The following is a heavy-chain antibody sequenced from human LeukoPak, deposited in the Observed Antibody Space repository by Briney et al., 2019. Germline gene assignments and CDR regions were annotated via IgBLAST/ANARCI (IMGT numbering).Heavy chain of an antibody. Sequence: GGSLRLSCTASGFTFHDYAMPWVRQTPGKGLEWVSGISWNSRNIDYADSVKGRFTISRDNSKNTLYLQMNSLRAEDTAVYYCAKDSVGATTVFDYWGQGTLVTVSS. V-gene: IGHV3-9*01. CDR1: GFTFHDYA. J-gene: IGHJ4*02. CDR3: AKDSVGATTVFDY. D-gene: IGHD1-26*01. CDR2: ISWNSRNI.